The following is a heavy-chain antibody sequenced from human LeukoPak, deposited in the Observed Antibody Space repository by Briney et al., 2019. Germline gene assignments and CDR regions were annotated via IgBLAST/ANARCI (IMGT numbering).Heavy chain of an antibody. V-gene: IGHV3-21*01. CDR2: ITLSSTYI. CDR1: GFTFSSYS. J-gene: IGHJ4*02. D-gene: IGHD3-10*01. CDR3: AKGLWFGELSPYFDY. Sequence: GGSLRLSCAASGFTFSSYSMNWVRQAPGKGLEWVSFITLSSTYIYYADSVKGRFTISRDNSKNTLYLQMNSLRAEDTAVYYCAKGLWFGELSPYFDYWGQGTLVTVSS.